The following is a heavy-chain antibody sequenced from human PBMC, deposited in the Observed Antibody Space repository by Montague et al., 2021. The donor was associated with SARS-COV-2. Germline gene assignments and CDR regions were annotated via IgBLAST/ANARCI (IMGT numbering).Heavy chain of an antibody. V-gene: IGHV4-34*01. J-gene: IGHJ4*02. CDR1: DGSFSDYS. Sequence: SETLSLTCAVYDGSFSDYSWTWIRQPPGQGLEWIGEINHRGSTNYNPSPKSRVTISVDASKNQFSLKMTSVTAADTAVYYCARGRQHINMVVVVVTGGEYYFDFWGQGTLVAVSS. CDR3: ARGRQHINMVVVVVTGGEYYFDF. D-gene: IGHD3-22*01. CDR2: INHRGST.